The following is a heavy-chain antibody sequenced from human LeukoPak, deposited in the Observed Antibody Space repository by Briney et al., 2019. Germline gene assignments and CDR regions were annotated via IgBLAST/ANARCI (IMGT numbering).Heavy chain of an antibody. CDR2: VNSDGINT. V-gene: IGHV3-74*01. Sequence: QPGGSLRLSCAASGFTFSANWMHWGRQAPGKGRVWVSRVNSDGINTIYANSVKGRFTISRDNAKNTLYMQMHSLRAEDTAVYYCATSYFGSVYWGQGTLVTVSS. D-gene: IGHD3-10*01. CDR3: ATSYFGSVY. J-gene: IGHJ4*02. CDR1: GFTFSANW.